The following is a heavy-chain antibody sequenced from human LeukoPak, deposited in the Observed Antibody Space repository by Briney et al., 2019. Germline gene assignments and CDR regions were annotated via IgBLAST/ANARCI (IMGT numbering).Heavy chain of an antibody. CDR1: GYTFTSYA. CDR3: ARDLEGLRLGELSFTPYLNWFDP. CDR2: INTNTGNP. V-gene: IGHV7-4-1*02. J-gene: IGHJ5*02. D-gene: IGHD3-16*02. Sequence: GASVKVSCKASGYTFTSYAMNWVRQAPGQGLEWMGWINTNTGNPTYAQGFTGRFVFPLDTSVSTAYLQISSLKAEDTAVYYCARDLEGLRLGELSFTPYLNWFDPWGQGTLVTVSS.